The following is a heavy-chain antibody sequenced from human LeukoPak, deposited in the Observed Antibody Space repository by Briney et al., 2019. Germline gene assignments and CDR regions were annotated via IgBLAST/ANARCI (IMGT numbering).Heavy chain of an antibody. D-gene: IGHD1-26*01. J-gene: IGHJ4*02. CDR1: GFSFDDYA. CDR3: AKRGAEVGTTIAPGDY. Sequence: GGSLRPSCAASGFSFDDYAMSWVRQAPGKGLEWVSAIGGSGGSTYYADSVKGRFTISRDSSKNTLYLQMNSLRAEDTAVYYCAKRGAEVGTTIAPGDYWGQGSLVTVSS. CDR2: IGGSGGST. V-gene: IGHV3-23*01.